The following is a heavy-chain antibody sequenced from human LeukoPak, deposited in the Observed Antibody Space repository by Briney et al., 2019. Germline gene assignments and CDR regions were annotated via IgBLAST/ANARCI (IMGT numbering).Heavy chain of an antibody. CDR3: ARPYYYDSSGSLQWDAFDI. D-gene: IGHD3-22*01. J-gene: IGHJ3*02. CDR2: ISGTGGST. CDR1: GVIFSSFA. Sequence: GGSLRLSCEVSGVIFSSFAMNWVRQAPGKGLEWVSAISGTGGSTHYADSVKGRFSISRDNSKNTLYLRMNSLRAEDTAVYYYARPYYYDSSGSLQWDAFDIWGQGTMVTVSS. V-gene: IGHV3-23*01.